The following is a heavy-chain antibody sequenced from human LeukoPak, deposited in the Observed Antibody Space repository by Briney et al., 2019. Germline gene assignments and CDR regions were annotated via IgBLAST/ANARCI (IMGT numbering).Heavy chain of an antibody. J-gene: IGHJ3*02. V-gene: IGHV4-59*01. D-gene: IGHD2-21*02. CDR3: ARDRAYCGGDCFNDAFDI. Sequence: PSETLSLTCTVSGGSISNYYWNWIRQPPGKGLEWIGYIYYTGNTNYNPSLKSRVTISVDTSKNQFSLKLSSVTAADTAVYYCARDRAYCGGDCFNDAFDIWGQGTRVTVSS. CDR1: GGSISNYY. CDR2: IYYTGNT.